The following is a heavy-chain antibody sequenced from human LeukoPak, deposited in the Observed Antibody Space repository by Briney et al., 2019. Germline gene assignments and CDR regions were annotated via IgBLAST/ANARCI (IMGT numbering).Heavy chain of an antibody. D-gene: IGHD6-13*01. Sequence: GGSLRLSCAASGFTFSDYNMIWVRQGPGKGLEWVSFLSTTGQTIHYADSVKGRFTVSRDNAEASVFLQMNSVRTEDTAVYYCARDIISAAGPGSEYDIYYYGMDVWGQGTPVSVSS. CDR2: LSTTGQTI. CDR3: ARDIISAAGPGSEYDIYYYGMDV. V-gene: IGHV3-48*03. CDR1: GFTFSDYN. J-gene: IGHJ6*02.